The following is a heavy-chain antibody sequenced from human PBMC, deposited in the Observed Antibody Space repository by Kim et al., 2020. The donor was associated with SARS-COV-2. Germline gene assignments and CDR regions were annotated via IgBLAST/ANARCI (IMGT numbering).Heavy chain of an antibody. D-gene: IGHD3-10*01. V-gene: IGHV1-69*13. J-gene: IGHJ6*02. CDR1: GGTFSSYA. Sequence: SVKVSCKASGGTFSSYAISWVRQAPGQGLEWMGGIIPIFGTANYAQKFQGRVTITADESTSTAYMELSSLRSEDTAVYYCARASFQRLAHYYGSGSSPGVMDVWGQGTTVTVSS. CDR2: IIPIFGTA. CDR3: ARASFQRLAHYYGSGSSPGVMDV.